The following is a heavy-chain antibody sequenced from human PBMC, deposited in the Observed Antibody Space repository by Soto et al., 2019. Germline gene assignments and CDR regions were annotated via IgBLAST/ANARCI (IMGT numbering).Heavy chain of an antibody. CDR3: ARVGSSSWSYYGMDV. V-gene: IGHV4-4*02. D-gene: IGHD6-13*01. J-gene: IGHJ6*02. Sequence: LSLTCAVSGGSISSSNWWSWVRQPPGKGLEWIGEIYHSGSTNYNPSLKSRVTISVDKSKNQFSLKLSSVTAADTAVYYCARVGSSSWSYYGMDVWGQGTTVTVSS. CDR2: IYHSGST. CDR1: GGSISSSNW.